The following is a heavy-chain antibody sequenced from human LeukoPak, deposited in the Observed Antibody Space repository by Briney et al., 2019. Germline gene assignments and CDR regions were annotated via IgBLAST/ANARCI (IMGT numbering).Heavy chain of an antibody. CDR2: LSGSAGRT. Sequence: GSLRLSCAASGFTFSSFAMTWVRQAPGKGLEWVSTLSGSAGRTDCADSVRGRFTISRDNLKNTLYLQMNGLRAEDTAVYYCAKNRGHCVDGVCHNYYYMDVWGRGTTVTVSS. J-gene: IGHJ6*03. CDR3: AKNRGHCVDGVCHNYYYMDV. D-gene: IGHD2-8*02. V-gene: IGHV3-23*01. CDR1: GFTFSSFA.